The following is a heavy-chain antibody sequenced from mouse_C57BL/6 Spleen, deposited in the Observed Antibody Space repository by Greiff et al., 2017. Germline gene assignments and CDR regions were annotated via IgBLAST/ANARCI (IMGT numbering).Heavy chain of an antibody. D-gene: IGHD2-10*01. CDR2: ISDGGSYT. CDR1: GFTFSSYA. J-gene: IGHJ2*01. CDR3: ARDAYKGFDY. V-gene: IGHV5-4*01. Sequence: EVKLVESGGGLVKPGGSLKLSCAASGFTFSSYAMSWVRQTPEKRLEWVATISDGGSYTYYPDNVKGRFTISRDNAKNNLYLQMSHLKSEDTAMYYCARDAYKGFDYWGQGTTLTVSS.